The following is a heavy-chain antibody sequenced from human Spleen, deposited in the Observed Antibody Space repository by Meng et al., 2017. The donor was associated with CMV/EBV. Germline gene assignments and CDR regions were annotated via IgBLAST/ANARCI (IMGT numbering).Heavy chain of an antibody. V-gene: IGHV3-33*06. CDR1: GFTFTSYA. CDR2: IWYDGSLL. J-gene: IGHJ4*02. Sequence: GESLKISCAASGFTFTSYAMHWVRQAPGKGLEWVAVIWYDGSLLSYADSVKGRFTISRDNSRNTLDLQMTSLRAEDTAVYYCAKSSSHITATNNYFDYWGQGTLVTVSS. D-gene: IGHD1-20*01. CDR3: AKSSSHITATNNYFDY.